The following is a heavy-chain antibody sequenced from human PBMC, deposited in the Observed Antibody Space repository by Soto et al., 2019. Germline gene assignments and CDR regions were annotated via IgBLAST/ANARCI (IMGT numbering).Heavy chain of an antibody. CDR3: TTALGRVPTIT. Sequence: EEQLVESGGGLVKPGWSLRLSCAASGFTFSTSIMNWVRQAPGTGLEWVSSITSSSSHMFYADSVKGRFTISRDNARNSLDLQMNSLRAEDTAIYYCTTALGRVPTITWGQGTLVTVSS. D-gene: IGHD5-12*01. CDR2: ITSSSSHM. CDR1: GFTFSTSI. J-gene: IGHJ4*02. V-gene: IGHV3-21*06.